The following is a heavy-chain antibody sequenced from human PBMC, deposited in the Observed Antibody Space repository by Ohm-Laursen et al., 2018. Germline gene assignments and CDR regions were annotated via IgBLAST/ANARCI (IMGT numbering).Heavy chain of an antibody. J-gene: IGHJ3*02. V-gene: IGHV4-59*07. CDR3: ARRGHAFDI. CDR2: IYYSGTT. Sequence: SDTLSLTCTVSGAPISTHYWSWIRQPPGKGLEWIGYIYYSGTTNYNPSLKNRVTISLNTSKNQFSLKLSSVTAADTAVYYCARRGHAFDIWGQGTMVTVSS. CDR1: GAPISTHY.